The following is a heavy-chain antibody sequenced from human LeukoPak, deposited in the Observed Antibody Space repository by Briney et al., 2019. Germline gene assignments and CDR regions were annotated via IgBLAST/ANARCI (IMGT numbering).Heavy chain of an antibody. CDR1: GYTFTGYY. CDR2: INTNTGNP. Sequence: ASVKVSCKASGYTFTGYYIHWVRQAPGQGLEWMGWINTNTGNPTYAQGFTGRFVFSLDTSVSTAYLQISSLKAEDTAVYYCAREGGKWELSNWFDPWGQGTLVTVSS. V-gene: IGHV7-4-1*02. D-gene: IGHD1-26*01. CDR3: AREGGKWELSNWFDP. J-gene: IGHJ5*02.